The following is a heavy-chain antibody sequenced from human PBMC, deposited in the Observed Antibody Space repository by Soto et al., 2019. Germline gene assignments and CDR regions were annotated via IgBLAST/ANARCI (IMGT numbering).Heavy chain of an antibody. J-gene: IGHJ4*02. CDR3: ARRQGAIAAAEREHAYFDY. CDR2: ISYDGSNK. D-gene: IGHD6-13*01. V-gene: IGHV3-30-3*01. CDR1: GFTFSSYA. Sequence: QVQLVESGGGVVQPGRSLRLSCAASGFTFSSYAMHWVRQAPGKGLEWVAVISYDGSNKYYADSVKGRFTISRDNSKNTLYLQMNSLRAEDTAVYYCARRQGAIAAAEREHAYFDYWGQGNLVTVSS.